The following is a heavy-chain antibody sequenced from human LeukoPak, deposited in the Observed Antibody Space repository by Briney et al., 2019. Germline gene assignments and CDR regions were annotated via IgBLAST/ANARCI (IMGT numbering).Heavy chain of an antibody. CDR1: GGSISSYY. CDR3: AREGWYYYDSSGENAFDI. D-gene: IGHD3-22*01. V-gene: IGHV4-59*01. Sequence: SETLSLTCTASGGSISSYYWSWIRQPPGKGLEWIGYIYYSGSTNYNPSLKSRVTISVDTSKNQFSLKLSSVTAADTAVYYCAREGWYYYDSSGENAFDIWGQGTMVTVSS. CDR2: IYYSGST. J-gene: IGHJ3*02.